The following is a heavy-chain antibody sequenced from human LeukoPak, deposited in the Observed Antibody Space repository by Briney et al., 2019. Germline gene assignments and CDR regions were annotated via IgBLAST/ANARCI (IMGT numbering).Heavy chain of an antibody. CDR2: ITGSGGST. CDR3: ARYYYGSGSYCDY. CDR1: EFTFSSYA. J-gene: IGHJ4*02. Sequence: GGSLRLSCAASEFTFSSYAMSWVRQAPGKGLEWVSAITGSGGSTYHVDSVKGRFTISRDNSKNTLYLQMNNLRAEDTAVYYCARYYYGSGSYCDYWGQGTLVTVSS. V-gene: IGHV3-23*01. D-gene: IGHD3-10*01.